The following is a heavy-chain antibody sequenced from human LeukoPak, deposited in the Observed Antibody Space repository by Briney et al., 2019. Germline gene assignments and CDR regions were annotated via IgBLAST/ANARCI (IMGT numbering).Heavy chain of an antibody. J-gene: IGHJ4*02. CDR3: ARMSGSRLPGN. V-gene: IGHV3-23*01. CDR2: ISGSGGST. Sequence: PGGSLRLSCAASGFTFSSYAMSWVRQAPGKGLEWVSAISGSGGSTYYAASVKGRFTISRDNGKNSLYLQMNSLRAEDTAVYYCARMSGSRLPGNWGQGTLVTVSS. D-gene: IGHD3-3*01. CDR1: GFTFSSYA.